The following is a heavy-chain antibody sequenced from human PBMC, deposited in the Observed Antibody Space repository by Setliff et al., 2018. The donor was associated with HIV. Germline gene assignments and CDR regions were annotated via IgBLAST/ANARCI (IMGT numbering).Heavy chain of an antibody. CDR3: ARQPLYNDYDWRSYYFDY. Sequence: SETLSLTCSVSGGSITSGGYYWGWIRQPPGKGLEWIGSMSHSGSTYYNPSLKSRLTISVDTSKNQFSLKLSSVTAADTAVYYCARQPLYNDYDWRSYYFDYWGQGSLVTVSS. V-gene: IGHV4-39*01. J-gene: IGHJ4*02. D-gene: IGHD5-12*01. CDR1: GGSITSGGYY. CDR2: MSHSGST.